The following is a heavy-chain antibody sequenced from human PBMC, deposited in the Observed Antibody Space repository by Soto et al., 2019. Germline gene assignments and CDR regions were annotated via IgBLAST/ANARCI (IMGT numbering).Heavy chain of an antibody. CDR1: GFTFSSYA. V-gene: IGHV3-23*01. CDR2: ISGSGGST. D-gene: IGHD6-13*01. Sequence: GSLRLSCAASGFTFSSYAMSWVRQAPGKGLEWVSAISGSGGSTYYADSVKGRFTISRDNSKNTLYLQMNSLRAEDTAVYYCASRSAAGTSYYYGMDVWGQGTTVTAP. CDR3: ASRSAAGTSYYYGMDV. J-gene: IGHJ6*02.